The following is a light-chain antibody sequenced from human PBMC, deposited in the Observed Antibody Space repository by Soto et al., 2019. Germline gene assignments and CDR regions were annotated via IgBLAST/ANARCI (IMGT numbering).Light chain of an antibody. CDR2: WAS. CDR1: QSVLYSSNNRNY. J-gene: IGKJ1*01. V-gene: IGKV4-1*01. CDR3: HQYYDSPPT. Sequence: DIVMTQSPDSLAVSLGEEATINCKSSQSVLYSSNNRNYLAWYQQKPGQSPKLLIYWASARESGVPDRFSGSGSGTEFSLTISSLQVEDVAVYYCHQYYDSPPTFGQGTKVEI.